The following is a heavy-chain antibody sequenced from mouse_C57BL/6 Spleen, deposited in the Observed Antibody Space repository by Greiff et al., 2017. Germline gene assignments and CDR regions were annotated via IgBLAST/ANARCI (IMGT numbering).Heavy chain of an antibody. V-gene: IGHV5-17*01. CDR1: GFTFSAYG. CDR2: LSSGSSPI. J-gene: IGHJ2*01. CDR3: ARPGIRDYWDD. D-gene: IGHD1-1*01. Sequence: EVQLQESGGGLVKPGGSLKLSCAASGFTFSAYGLPWVRQAPATGLAWVAYLSSGSSPISYADTVKGRFTISRDNAKNTLFMQMTSRRAEDTAMYYCARPGIRDYWDDWGKGTTLTVAS.